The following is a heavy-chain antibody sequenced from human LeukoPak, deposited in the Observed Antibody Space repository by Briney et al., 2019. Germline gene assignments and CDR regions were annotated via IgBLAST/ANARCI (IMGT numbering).Heavy chain of an antibody. CDR3: ARDPPSHGGNSEVGY. CDR2: IYYTGGT. Sequence: SETLSLTCTVSGVSIRSNNYYWAWVRQPPGKGLEWIGSIYYTGGTYYNPSLKSRLTVSVDTSKNQFSLKLSSVTAADTAVYYCARDPPSHGGNSEVGYWGQGTLVTVSS. J-gene: IGHJ4*02. CDR1: GVSIRSNNYY. V-gene: IGHV4-39*07. D-gene: IGHD4-23*01.